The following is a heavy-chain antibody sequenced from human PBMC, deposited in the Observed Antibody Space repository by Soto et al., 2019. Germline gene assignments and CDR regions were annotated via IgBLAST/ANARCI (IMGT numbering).Heavy chain of an antibody. D-gene: IGHD3-22*01. CDR1: GGSISSYY. Sequence: PSETLSLTCTVSGGSISSYYWSWIRQPPGKGLEWIGYIYYSGSTNYNPSLKSRVTISVDTSKNQFSLKLSSVTAADTAVYYCARSTYYYDSSGYYPLGYWGQGTLVTVSS. CDR3: ARSTYYYDSSGYYPLGY. V-gene: IGHV4-59*01. J-gene: IGHJ4*02. CDR2: IYYSGST.